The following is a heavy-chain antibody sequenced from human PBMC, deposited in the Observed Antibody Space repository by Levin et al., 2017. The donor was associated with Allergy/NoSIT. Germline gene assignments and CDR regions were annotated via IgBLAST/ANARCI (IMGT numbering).Heavy chain of an antibody. Sequence: SGGSLRLSCLASGFTFSNFAMHWVRQAPGEGLTYVSAINSNGDSLYYADSVKGRFTISRDNSKNTLYLQMSSLRIEDTAVYYCVKGWGLERRASWFDPWGQGTLVTVSS. D-gene: IGHD1-1*01. CDR1: GFTFSNFA. J-gene: IGHJ5*02. CDR3: VKGWGLERRASWFDP. CDR2: INSNGDSL. V-gene: IGHV3-64D*06.